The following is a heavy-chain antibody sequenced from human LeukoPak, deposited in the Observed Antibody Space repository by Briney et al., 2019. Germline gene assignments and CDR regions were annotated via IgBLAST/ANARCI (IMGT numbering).Heavy chain of an antibody. J-gene: IGHJ4*02. CDR2: ITASGTAM. CDR1: GFTFSSYS. Sequence: GGSLRLSCAASGFTFSSYSMNWVRQAPGKGLEWVSHITASGTAMFYADSVKGRFTISRDNAKNSLYLQMNSLRAEDTAVYYCARDRHYDSSGYYPDYWGQGTLVTVSS. CDR3: ARDRHYDSSGYYPDY. V-gene: IGHV3-21*05. D-gene: IGHD3-22*01.